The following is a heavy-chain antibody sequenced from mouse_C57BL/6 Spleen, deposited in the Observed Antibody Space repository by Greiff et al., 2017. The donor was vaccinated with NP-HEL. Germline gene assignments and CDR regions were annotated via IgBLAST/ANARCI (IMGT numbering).Heavy chain of an antibody. Sequence: DVKLVESGGGLVQPGGSLKLSCAASGFTFSDYYMYWVRQTPEKRLEWVAYISNGGGSTYYPDTVKGRFTISRDNAKNTLYLQMSRLKSEDTAMYYCARHSDGYDWDYAMDYWGQGTSVTVSS. J-gene: IGHJ4*01. CDR1: GFTFSDYY. CDR3: ARHSDGYDWDYAMDY. CDR2: ISNGGGST. D-gene: IGHD2-2*01. V-gene: IGHV5-12*01.